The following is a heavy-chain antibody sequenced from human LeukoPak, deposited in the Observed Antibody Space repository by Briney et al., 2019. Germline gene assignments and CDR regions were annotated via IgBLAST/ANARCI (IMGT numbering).Heavy chain of an antibody. CDR3: ARVPPYHFWSGYYYYYMDV. V-gene: IGHV3-11*04. CDR1: GFTFSDYY. Sequence: GGSLRLSXAASGFTFSDYYMSWICQAPGKGLEWVSYISSSGSTIYYADSVKGRFTVSRDNAKNSLYLQMNSLRAEDTAVYYCARVPPYHFWSGYYYYYMDVWGKGTTVTVSS. J-gene: IGHJ6*03. CDR2: ISSSGSTI. D-gene: IGHD3-3*01.